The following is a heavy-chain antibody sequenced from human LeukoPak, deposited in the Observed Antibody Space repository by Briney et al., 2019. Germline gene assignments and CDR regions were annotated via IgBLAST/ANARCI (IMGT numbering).Heavy chain of an antibody. CDR1: GFTFNSYA. CDR3: AKGTAVASYYAMDV. CDR2: ISGSGGST. Sequence: GGSLRLSRAASGFTFNSYAMNWVRQAPGKGLEWVSSISGSGGSTYYADSVKGRFTFSRDNSKNTLNLQMNSLRAEDTAVYYCAKGTAVASYYAMDVWGQGTTVTVSS. D-gene: IGHD6-19*01. V-gene: IGHV3-23*01. J-gene: IGHJ6*02.